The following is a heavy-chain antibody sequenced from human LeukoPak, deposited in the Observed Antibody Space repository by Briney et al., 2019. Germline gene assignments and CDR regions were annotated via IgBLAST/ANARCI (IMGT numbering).Heavy chain of an antibody. CDR2: IYYSGST. CDR3: ARASGGAAAGLDY. D-gene: IGHD6-13*01. CDR1: VGSISSGYYY. Sequence: SETLSLTCIVSVGSISSGYYYWSWIRQPPGKGLEWIGYIYYSGSTYYNPSLKSRVTISVDTSKNQFSLKLSSVTAADTAVYYCARASGGAAAGLDYWGQGTLVTVSS. J-gene: IGHJ4*02. V-gene: IGHV4-30-4*01.